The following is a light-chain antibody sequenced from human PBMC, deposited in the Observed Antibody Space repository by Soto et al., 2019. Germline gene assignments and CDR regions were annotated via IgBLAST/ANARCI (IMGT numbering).Light chain of an antibody. CDR2: DAS. CDR1: QSIRGW. CDR3: QQYSGYSLFT. V-gene: IGKV1-5*01. Sequence: DIQLTQSPSTLSASVGDRVTITCRASQSIRGWLAWYQQRPGKAPKLLIYDASSLKSGVPSRFSGSGSGTEFTLTIGGLQPDDFATYYCQQYSGYSLFTFGPGTVVDIK. J-gene: IGKJ3*01.